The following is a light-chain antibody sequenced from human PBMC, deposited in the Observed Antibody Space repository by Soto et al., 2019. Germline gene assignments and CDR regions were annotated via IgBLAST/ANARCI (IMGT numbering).Light chain of an antibody. J-gene: IGLJ2*01. V-gene: IGLV2-14*01. CDR1: SSDVGGFKY. CDR3: NSYTTSTTLVV. Sequence: QSALTQPASVSGSPGQSITISCTGTSSDVGGFKYVSWYQQYTGKAPKLIIYDVSNRPSGVSHRFSGSKSGNTASLTISGLQAEDEADFYCNSYTTSTTLVVFGGGTKVTVL. CDR2: DVS.